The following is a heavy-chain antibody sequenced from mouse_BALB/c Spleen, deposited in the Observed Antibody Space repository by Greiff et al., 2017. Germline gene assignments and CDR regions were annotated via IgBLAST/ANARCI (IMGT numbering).Heavy chain of an antibody. Sequence: QLQESGPGLVKPSQSLSLTCTVTGYSITSDYAWNWIRQFPGNKLEWMGYISYSGSTSYNPSLKSRISITRDTSKNQFFLQLNSVTTEDTATYYCAREGGDVAYWGQGTLVTVSA. CDR1: GYSITSDYA. D-gene: IGHD3-3*01. J-gene: IGHJ3*01. V-gene: IGHV3-2*02. CDR3: AREGGDVAY. CDR2: ISYSGST.